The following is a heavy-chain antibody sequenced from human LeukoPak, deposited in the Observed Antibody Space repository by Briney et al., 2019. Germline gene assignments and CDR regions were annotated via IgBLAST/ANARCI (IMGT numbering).Heavy chain of an antibody. D-gene: IGHD3-10*01. V-gene: IGHV1-18*04. CDR2: ISAYNGDT. Sequence: ASVKVSCKASGYKFTSYGLSWVRQAPGQGLEWMGWISAYNGDTNYAQKLQGRVTMTTDTSTSTAYMELRSLRSDDTAVYYCAGDLYYGSGSQSNIDYWGQGTLVTVSS. CDR1: GYKFTSYG. J-gene: IGHJ4*02. CDR3: AGDLYYGSGSQSNIDY.